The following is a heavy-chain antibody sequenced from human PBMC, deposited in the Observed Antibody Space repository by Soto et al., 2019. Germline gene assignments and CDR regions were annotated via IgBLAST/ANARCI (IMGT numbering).Heavy chain of an antibody. CDR1: GFTFSSYG. CDR3: AKDLSGYYFDY. D-gene: IGHD3-22*01. Sequence: QPGGSLRLSCAASGFTFSSYGMHWVRQAPGKGLEWVAVISYDGSNKYYADSVKGRFTISRDNSKNTLYLQMNSLRAEDTAVYYCAKDLSGYYFDYWGQGTLVTVSS. CDR2: ISYDGSNK. J-gene: IGHJ4*02. V-gene: IGHV3-30*18.